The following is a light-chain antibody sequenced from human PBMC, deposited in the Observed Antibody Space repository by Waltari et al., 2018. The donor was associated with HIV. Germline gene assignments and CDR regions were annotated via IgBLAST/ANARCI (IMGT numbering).Light chain of an antibody. J-gene: IGLJ1*01. CDR2: EDT. Sequence: NFVLTQPHSVSESPGKTVTISCARSSGTIANHHVPWYQQRPGSAPTPVIYEDTQRPSGVPDRFSGSIDTSSNSASLTIYELKTEDEADYYCQSYDQTIPCVFGTGTRLTVL. CDR3: QSYDQTIPCV. CDR1: SGTIANHH. V-gene: IGLV6-57*03.